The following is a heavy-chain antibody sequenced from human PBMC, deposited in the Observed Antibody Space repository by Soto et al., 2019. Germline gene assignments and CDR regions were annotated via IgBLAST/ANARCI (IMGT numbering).Heavy chain of an antibody. V-gene: IGHV5-10-1*03. CDR1: GYSFTSYW. CDR3: ASLAPYGSGSYWVDP. CDR2: IDPSDSYT. Sequence: EVQLVQSGAEVKKPGESLRISCKGSGYSFTSYWISWVRQMPGKGLEWMGRIDPSDSYTNYSPSFQGHVTISAXKSXXXXXXXXXXXXXXXXXXYYCASLAPYGSGSYWVDPWGQGTLVTVSS. D-gene: IGHD3-10*01. J-gene: IGHJ5*02.